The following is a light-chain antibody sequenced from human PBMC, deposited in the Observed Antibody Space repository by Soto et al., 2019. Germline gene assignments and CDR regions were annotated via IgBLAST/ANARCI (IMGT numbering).Light chain of an antibody. Sequence: DIQMTQSPSTLSASVGDRVTITCRASQSIGGWLAWYQQRPGKAPRLLIYDASSVESGVPSRFSGSRSGTKFTLAISSLQPEDFATYYCQQSYSTPFTFGQGTRLEIK. CDR3: QQSYSTPFT. J-gene: IGKJ5*01. CDR1: QSIGGW. CDR2: DAS. V-gene: IGKV1-5*01.